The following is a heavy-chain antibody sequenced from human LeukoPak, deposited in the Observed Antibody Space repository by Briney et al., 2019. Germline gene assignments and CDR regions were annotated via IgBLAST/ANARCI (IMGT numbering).Heavy chain of an antibody. CDR3: ARGYDSSGYSNFDY. V-gene: IGHV1-8*01. J-gene: IGHJ4*02. CDR1: GYTFTSYD. CDR2: MSPSSGNT. D-gene: IGHD3-22*01. Sequence: ASVKVSCKASGYTFTSYDINWVRQATGQGLEWMGWMSPSSGNTGYAQKFQGRVTMTRNTSISTAYMELSSLRSEDTAVYYCARGYDSSGYSNFDYWGQGTLVTVSS.